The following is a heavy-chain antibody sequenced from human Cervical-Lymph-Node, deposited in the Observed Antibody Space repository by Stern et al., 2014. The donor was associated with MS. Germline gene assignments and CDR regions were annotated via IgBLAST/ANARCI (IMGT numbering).Heavy chain of an antibody. CDR3: ASGTGSKRPTGNY. V-gene: IGHV1-46*01. Sequence: MQLVESGAEVKKPGASVKVSCKASGYSFTSHYMHWVRQAPGQGLEWVGIINPSGDSASYAQKLQGRVTMTSDTSTSTVYMELSSLRSEDTAVYYCASGTGSKRPTGNYWGQGTLVTVSS. CDR1: GYSFTSHY. J-gene: IGHJ4*02. CDR2: INPSGDSA. D-gene: IGHD3/OR15-3a*01.